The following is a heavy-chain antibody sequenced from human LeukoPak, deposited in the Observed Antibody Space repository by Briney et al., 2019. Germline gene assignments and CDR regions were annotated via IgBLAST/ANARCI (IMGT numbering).Heavy chain of an antibody. D-gene: IGHD5-12*01. CDR1: GGSISSYY. CDR2: IYHSGST. J-gene: IGHJ4*02. V-gene: IGHV4-59*01. Sequence: PSETLSLTCTVSGGSISSYYWSWIRQPPGKGLEWIGYIYHSGSTNYNPSLKSRVTISVGTSKNQFSLKLSSVTAADTAVYYCARGGGYASPIGYWGQGALVTVSS. CDR3: ARGGGYASPIGY.